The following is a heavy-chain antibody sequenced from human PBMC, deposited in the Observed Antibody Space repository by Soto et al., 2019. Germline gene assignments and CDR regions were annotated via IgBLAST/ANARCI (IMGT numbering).Heavy chain of an antibody. V-gene: IGHV4-34*01. CDR1: GGSFSGYY. D-gene: IGHD3-22*01. CDR3: ARRPPQYYYDSSGYQY. Sequence: QVQLQQWGAGLLKPSETLSLTCAVYGGSFSGYYWSWIRQPPGKGLEWIGEINHSGSTNYNPSLKSRVTLSVDTSKNQFSLKLSSVTAADTAVYYCARRPPQYYYDSSGYQYWGQGTLVTVSS. J-gene: IGHJ4*02. CDR2: INHSGST.